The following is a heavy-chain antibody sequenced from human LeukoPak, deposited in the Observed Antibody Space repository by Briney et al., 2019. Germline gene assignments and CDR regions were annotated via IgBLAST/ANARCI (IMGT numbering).Heavy chain of an antibody. Sequence: KPSETLSLTCTVSGGSISSSSYYWGWIRQPPGKGLEWIGSIYYSGSTYYNPSLKSRVTISVDTSKNQFSLKLSSVTAADTAVYYCARDCSSTSCYVFWEPGYGMDVWGQGTTVTVSS. D-gene: IGHD2-2*01. CDR1: GGSISSSSYY. V-gene: IGHV4-39*02. J-gene: IGHJ6*02. CDR2: IYYSGST. CDR3: ARDCSSTSCYVFWEPGYGMDV.